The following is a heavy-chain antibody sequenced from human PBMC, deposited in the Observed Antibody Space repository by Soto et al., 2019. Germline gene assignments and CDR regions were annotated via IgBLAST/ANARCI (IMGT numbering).Heavy chain of an antibody. CDR1: GVTFNRYA. V-gene: IGHV3-30*04. CDR3: ARDHQYQLPSDV. Sequence: QALLVESGGGMVQPGRSLRLSCVASGVTFNRYAMHWVRQAPGKGLEWVAVISYDGSNKYYADSVKGRFTISRDNSNNTLYLQMNTLKAEDSAVYYCARDHQYQLPSDVWGQGTTVTVS. J-gene: IGHJ6*02. D-gene: IGHD2-2*01. CDR2: ISYDGSNK.